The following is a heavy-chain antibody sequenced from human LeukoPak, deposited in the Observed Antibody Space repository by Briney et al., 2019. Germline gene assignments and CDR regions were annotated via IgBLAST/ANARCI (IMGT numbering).Heavy chain of an antibody. CDR2: IIPIFGTA. CDR1: GGTFSSYA. D-gene: IGHD5-18*01. CDR3: ARESWIQLWLIDY. V-gene: IGHV1-69*13. Sequence: SVKVSCKASGGTFSSYAISWVRQAPGQGLEWMGGIIPIFGTANYAQKFQGRVTITADESTSTAYMELSSLRSEDTAVYYCARESWIQLWLIDYWGQGTLVTVSS. J-gene: IGHJ4*02.